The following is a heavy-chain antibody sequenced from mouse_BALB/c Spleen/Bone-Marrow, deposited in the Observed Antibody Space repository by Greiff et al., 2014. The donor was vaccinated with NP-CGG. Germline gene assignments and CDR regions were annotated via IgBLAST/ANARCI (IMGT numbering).Heavy chain of an antibody. Sequence: EVQLQQSGPDLVKPGASVKISCKASGYTFTSYYMYWVKQSPGKSLEWIGHINPNNGGNKYNQKFKGKAKLTIDKSSSTAYMELGSHTAEDSAVDSCSRDGMDYWGQGTSVTVSS. J-gene: IGHJ4*01. CDR3: SRDGMDY. CDR2: INPNNGGN. CDR1: GYTFTSYY. V-gene: IGHV1-26*01.